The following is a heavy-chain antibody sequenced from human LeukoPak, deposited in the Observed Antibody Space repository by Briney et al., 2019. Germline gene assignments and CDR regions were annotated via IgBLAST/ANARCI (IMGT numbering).Heavy chain of an antibody. D-gene: IGHD6-13*01. CDR3: ARLVVSSWYHEVLLGRDY. CDR2: IYYSGSS. Sequence: SETLSLTCTVSGGSISSSSYYWGWIRQPPGKGLEWIGSIYYSGSSYYNPSLKSRVTISVDTSKNQFSLKLSSVTAADTAVYYCARLVVSSWYHEVLLGRDYWGQGTLVTVSS. CDR1: GGSISSSSYY. J-gene: IGHJ4*02. V-gene: IGHV4-39*01.